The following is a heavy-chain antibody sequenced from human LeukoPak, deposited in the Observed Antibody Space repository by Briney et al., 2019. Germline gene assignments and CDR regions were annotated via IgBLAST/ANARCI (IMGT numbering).Heavy chain of an antibody. V-gene: IGHV3-66*01. CDR3: ARDRRVYYDSSGPEV. D-gene: IGHD3-22*01. Sequence: GGSLRLSCAASGFTVSSNYMSWVRQAPGKGLEWVSVIYSGGSTYYADSVKGRFTISRDNSKNTLYLQMNSLRAEDTAVYYCARDRRVYYDSSGPEVWGQGTLVTVSS. CDR1: GFTVSSNY. J-gene: IGHJ4*02. CDR2: IYSGGST.